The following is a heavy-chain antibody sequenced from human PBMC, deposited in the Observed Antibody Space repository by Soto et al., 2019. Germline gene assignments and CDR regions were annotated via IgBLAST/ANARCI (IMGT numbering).Heavy chain of an antibody. CDR1: CFCVRSNY. J-gene: IGHJ5*02. Sequence: LSLSCALSCFCVRSNYLSWVRQDPRKGLEWVSVHYSGGSTYYADSVQVRFTISRDKSNNTLYLQMRRVRAEDTAVYFCARHRHPRGTVGATSPLDPWGQGTQVTVSS. CDR3: ARHRHPRGTVGATSPLDP. V-gene: IGHV3-53*01. D-gene: IGHD1-26*01. CDR2: HYSGGST.